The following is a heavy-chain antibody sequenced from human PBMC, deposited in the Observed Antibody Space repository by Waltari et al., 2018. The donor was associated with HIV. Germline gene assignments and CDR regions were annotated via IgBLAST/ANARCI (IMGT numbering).Heavy chain of an antibody. D-gene: IGHD3-3*01. V-gene: IGHV1-46*01. J-gene: IGHJ3*02. Sequence: QVQLVQSGAEVKKPGASVKVSCKASGYTFTNYYIHWVRQAPGQGIEWMARSNPRGGSTSHAQKFQGRVTMTMDTSTSTVYMELSSLRSEDTAVYYCARDKAVGIITSVFNMWGQGTMVIVSS. CDR1: GYTFTNYY. CDR2: SNPRGGST. CDR3: ARDKAVGIITSVFNM.